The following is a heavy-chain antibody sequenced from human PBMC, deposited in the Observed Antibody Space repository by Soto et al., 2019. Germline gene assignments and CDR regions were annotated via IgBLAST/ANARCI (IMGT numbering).Heavy chain of an antibody. V-gene: IGHV3-74*01. D-gene: IGHD3-22*01. J-gene: IGHJ6*02. CDR2: ISDDGART. CDR3: AKDLSPHYYDSSGYYSYGMDV. CDR1: GFVFEMYW. Sequence: AGGSLRLSCAASGFVFEMYWMHWVRQTPGKGPEWVSRISDDGARTDYADSVKGRFTISRDNAKNSLYLQMNSLRAEDTAVYYCAKDLSPHYYDSSGYYSYGMDVWGQGTTVTVSS.